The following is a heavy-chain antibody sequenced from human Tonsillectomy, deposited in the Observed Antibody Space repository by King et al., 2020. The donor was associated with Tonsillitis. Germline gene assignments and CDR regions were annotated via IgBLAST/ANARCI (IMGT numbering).Heavy chain of an antibody. CDR2: ISYDGSNK. J-gene: IGHJ6*03. CDR3: ARGMCEWLLIEDYYMDV. D-gene: IGHD3-3*01. Sequence: VQLVESGGGVVQPGRSLRLSCAASGFTFSSYAMHWVRQAPGKGLEWVAVISYDGSNKYYADSVKGRFTISRDNSKNTLYLQMNSLRAEDTAWYYCARGMCEWLLIEDYYMDVWGKGTTVTVSS. CDR1: GFTFSSYA. V-gene: IGHV3-30-3*01.